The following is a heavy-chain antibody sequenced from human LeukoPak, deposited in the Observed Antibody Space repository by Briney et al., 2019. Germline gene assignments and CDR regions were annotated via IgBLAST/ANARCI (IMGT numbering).Heavy chain of an antibody. J-gene: IGHJ5*02. V-gene: IGHV4-39*07. D-gene: IGHD3-10*01. CDR2: IYYSGST. Sequence: PSETLSLTCTVSGGSISSSSYYWGWIRQPPGKGLEWIGSIYYSGSTYYNPSLKSRVTISVDTSKNQFSLKLSSVTAADTAVYYCAREFGSGSYYPHDPWGQGTLVTVSS. CDR1: GGSISSSSYY. CDR3: AREFGSGSYYPHDP.